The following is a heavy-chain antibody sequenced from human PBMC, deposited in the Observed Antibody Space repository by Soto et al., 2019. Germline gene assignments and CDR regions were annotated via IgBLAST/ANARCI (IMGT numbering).Heavy chain of an antibody. CDR2: ISSGSTI. V-gene: IGHV3-11*01. J-gene: IGHJ3*02. Sequence: QVQLVESGGGLVKPGGSLRLSCAASGFTFSDYYMSWIRQAPGKGLEWVSYISSGSTIYYADSLKGRFTISRDNAKNSLYLQMNSLRAEATAVYYCARGVRRLDAFDIWGQGTMVTVSS. D-gene: IGHD6-25*01. CDR3: ARGVRRLDAFDI. CDR1: GFTFSDYY.